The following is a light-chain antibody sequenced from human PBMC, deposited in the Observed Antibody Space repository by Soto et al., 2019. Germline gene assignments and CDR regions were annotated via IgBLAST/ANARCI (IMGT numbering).Light chain of an antibody. V-gene: IGKV3-20*01. Sequence: EIMLTQSPGTLSLSPGERATLSCRASQSISNTYLVWYQQKPGQAPRLLIYGASSRASGIPDRFSGSGSGTDFTLTISRLEPEDFALYYCQQFGSSPWTFGQGTKVEIK. CDR1: QSISNTY. J-gene: IGKJ1*01. CDR3: QQFGSSPWT. CDR2: GAS.